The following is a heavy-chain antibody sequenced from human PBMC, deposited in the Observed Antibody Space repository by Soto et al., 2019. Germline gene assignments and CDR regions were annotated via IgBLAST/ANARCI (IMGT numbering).Heavy chain of an antibody. CDR3: ARRGGYAHYYYYGMDV. CDR2: INHSGST. V-gene: IGHV4-34*01. D-gene: IGHD3-16*01. Sequence: SENLSLTCAVYGGSFSGYYWSWIRQPPGKGLEWNGEINHSGSTNYNPSLKSRVTISVDTSKNQFSLKLSSVTAADTAVYYCARRGGYAHYYYYGMDVWGQGTTVTVSS. J-gene: IGHJ6*02. CDR1: GGSFSGYY.